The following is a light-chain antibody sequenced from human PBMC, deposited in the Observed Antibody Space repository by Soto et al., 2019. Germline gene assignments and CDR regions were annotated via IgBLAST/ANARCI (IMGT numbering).Light chain of an antibody. V-gene: IGKV1-5*03. Sequence: DIQMTQSPSTLSASVGDRVTITCRAIQSINSWLAWYQQKPGRAPKLRIYKASSLESGVPSRFSGSGSGTEFTLTISSLQPDDCATYYCQQYTSYSTCGQGTKVEIK. CDR1: QSINSW. J-gene: IGKJ1*01. CDR3: QQYTSYST. CDR2: KAS.